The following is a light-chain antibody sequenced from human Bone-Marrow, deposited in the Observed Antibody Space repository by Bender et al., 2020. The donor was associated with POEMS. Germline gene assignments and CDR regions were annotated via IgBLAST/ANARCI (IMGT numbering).Light chain of an antibody. V-gene: IGLV2-14*03. Sequence: ALTQPASVSASPGQSITISCTGTSSDVGGYEYVSWYQQYPGKAPKLMIYNVRRRPSGVSNRFSGSKSGNTASLTISGLRADDEADYYCCSFAGSPYVFGTGTKVTVL. CDR2: NVR. CDR1: SSDVGGYEY. J-gene: IGLJ1*01. CDR3: CSFAGSPYV.